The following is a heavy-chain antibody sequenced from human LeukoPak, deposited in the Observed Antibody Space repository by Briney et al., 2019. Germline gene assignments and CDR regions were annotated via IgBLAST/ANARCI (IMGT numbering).Heavy chain of an antibody. CDR2: IKQEGSEK. D-gene: IGHD1-26*01. V-gene: IGHV3-7*01. J-gene: IGHJ4*02. CDR1: GFTFSSYW. CDR3: ARAMYSGSYYGVPFDY. Sequence: GGSLRLSCAASGFTFSSYWMSWGRQAPGKGLEWVANIKQEGSEKYNVDSVKGRFTISRDNAKNSLYLRMNSLRAEDTAVYYCARAMYSGSYYGVPFDYWGQGTLVTVSS.